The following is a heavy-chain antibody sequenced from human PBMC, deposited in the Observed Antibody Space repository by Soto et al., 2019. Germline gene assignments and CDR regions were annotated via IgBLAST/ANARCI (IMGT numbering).Heavy chain of an antibody. J-gene: IGHJ4*02. CDR2: ISAYNGNT. CDR3: ARDRPTYYYDSSGYGF. Sequence: QVQLVQSGAEVKKPGASVKVSCKASGYTFTSYGISWLRQAPGQGLEWMGWISAYNGNTNYAQTFQGRVTMTTDTSTSTAYMELRSLRSDDTAVYYCARDRPTYYYDSSGYGFWGQGTLVTVSS. CDR1: GYTFTSYG. D-gene: IGHD3-22*01. V-gene: IGHV1-18*01.